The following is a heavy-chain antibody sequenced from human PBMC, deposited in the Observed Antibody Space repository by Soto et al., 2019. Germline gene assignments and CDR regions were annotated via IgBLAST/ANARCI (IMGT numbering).Heavy chain of an antibody. CDR2: ISNDGSDK. J-gene: IGHJ3*01. V-gene: IGHV3-30*18. D-gene: IGHD6-13*01. CDR3: GKDQGIAASHGID. CDR1: GFTFNNYG. Sequence: QVQLVESGGGVVQPGRSLRLSCAASGFTFNNYGMHWVRQAPGKGLEWVATISNDGSDKYYADSVKGRLTISRDNSKNTVYLQMNSLRAEETAVYYWGKDQGIAASHGIDWGQGTMVTVSS.